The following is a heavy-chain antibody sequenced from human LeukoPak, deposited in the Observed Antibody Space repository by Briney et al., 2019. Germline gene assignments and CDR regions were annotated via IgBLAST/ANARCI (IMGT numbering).Heavy chain of an antibody. CDR2: INHSGST. CDR1: GGSFSGYY. CDR3: ARETSDTAMASYYFDQ. Sequence: SETLSLTCAVYGGSFSGYYWSWIRQPPGKGLEWIGEINHSGSTNYNPSLKSRVTISVDTSKNQFSLKLRSVTDADTAVYYCARETSDTAMASYYFDQWGQGTLVTVS. J-gene: IGHJ4*02. D-gene: IGHD5-18*01. V-gene: IGHV4-34*01.